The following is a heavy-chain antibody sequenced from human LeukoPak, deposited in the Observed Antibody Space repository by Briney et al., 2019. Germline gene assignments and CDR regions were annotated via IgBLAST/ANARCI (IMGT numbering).Heavy chain of an antibody. V-gene: IGHV1-18*01. D-gene: IGHD6-19*01. Sequence: ASVKVSCKASGYTFTSYGISWARQAPGQGLEWMGWISAYNGNTNYAQKLQGRVTMTTDTSTSTAYMELRSLRSDDTAVYYCARRKQWLVQAYYYYYMDVWGKGTTVTVSS. J-gene: IGHJ6*03. CDR3: ARRKQWLVQAYYYYYMDV. CDR1: GYTFTSYG. CDR2: ISAYNGNT.